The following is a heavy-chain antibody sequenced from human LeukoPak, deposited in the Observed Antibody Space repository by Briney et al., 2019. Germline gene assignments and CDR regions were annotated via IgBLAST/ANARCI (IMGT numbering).Heavy chain of an antibody. CDR1: GYTLITYG. D-gene: IGHD6-19*01. Sequence: ASVKVSXKASGYTLITYGISWVRQAPGQGLEWMGWINAYNGNTNYAQKLQGRVTMTKDTSTSTAYMELRSLTSDDTAVYYCAREYSSGSNIDYWGQGTLVTVSS. V-gene: IGHV1-18*01. CDR3: AREYSSGSNIDY. CDR2: INAYNGNT. J-gene: IGHJ4*02.